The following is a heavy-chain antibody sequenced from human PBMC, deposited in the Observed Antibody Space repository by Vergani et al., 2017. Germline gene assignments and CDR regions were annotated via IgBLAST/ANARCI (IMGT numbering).Heavy chain of an antibody. CDR2: LNPTTGHT. CDR3: ARSIGYCAGATCRAYYFDP. D-gene: IGHD2-21*01. CDR1: GYIFKNYY. J-gene: IGHJ5*02. V-gene: IGHV1-46*02. Sequence: VQLVQSGAEVRKPGASVTVSCTASGYIFKNYYIHWLRQAPGQAFEWMGILNPTTGHTTSAQKFMGRVEMTRDPSTDTSTRTVQMTLSSLRSEDTAVYYCARSIGYCAGATCRAYYFDPWVQGTRVTVSS.